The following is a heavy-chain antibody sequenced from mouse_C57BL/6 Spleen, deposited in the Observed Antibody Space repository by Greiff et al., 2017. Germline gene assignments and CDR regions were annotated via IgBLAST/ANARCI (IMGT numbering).Heavy chain of an antibody. D-gene: IGHD1-1*01. J-gene: IGHJ2*01. CDR1: GFNIKDYY. CDR2: IDPEDGDT. Sequence: EVQLQQSGAELVRPGASVKLSCTASGFNIKDYYMHWVKQRPEQGLEWIGRIDPEDGDTEYAPKFQGKATMTADTSSNTSYLQLSSLTSEDTAVYYCTTHYYGSSYDYWGQGTTLTVSS. CDR3: TTHYYGSSYDY. V-gene: IGHV14-1*01.